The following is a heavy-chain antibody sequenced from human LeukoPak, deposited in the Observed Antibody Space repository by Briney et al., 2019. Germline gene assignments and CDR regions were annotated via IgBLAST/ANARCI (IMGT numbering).Heavy chain of an antibody. V-gene: IGHV1-18*01. D-gene: IGHD2-15*01. Sequence: ASVKVSCKASGYTFTSYGISWVRQAPGQGLEWVGWISAYNGNTNYAQKLQGRVTMTTDTSTSTAYMELRSLTSDDTAIYYCARGLGYCSGGTCPNDYWGQGTLVTVSS. J-gene: IGHJ4*02. CDR3: ARGLGYCSGGTCPNDY. CDR1: GYTFTSYG. CDR2: ISAYNGNT.